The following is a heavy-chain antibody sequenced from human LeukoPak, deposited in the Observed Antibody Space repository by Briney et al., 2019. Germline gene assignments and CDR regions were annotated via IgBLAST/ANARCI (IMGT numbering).Heavy chain of an antibody. CDR2: ISRNSRHV. Sequence: GGSQRLSCAASGFTFSDYSMNWVRQAPGKGLEWVSSISRNSRHVYYGGSVWGRFTISGDDARNSLFLEMNSLRSEDTAVYYCARDGGSYDLGFDPWGQGTLVTVSS. CDR1: GFTFSDYS. CDR3: ARDGGSYDLGFDP. V-gene: IGHV3-21*04. J-gene: IGHJ5*02. D-gene: IGHD1-26*01.